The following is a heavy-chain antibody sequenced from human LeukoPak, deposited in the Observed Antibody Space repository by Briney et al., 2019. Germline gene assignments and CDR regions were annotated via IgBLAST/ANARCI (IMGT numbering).Heavy chain of an antibody. Sequence: SETLSLTCTVSGGSISSYYWSWIRQPPGKGLEWIGYIYYSGSTNYNPSLKSRVTISVDTSKNQFSLKLSSVTAADTAVYYCARGGSLQLWLPFDYWGQGTLVTVSS. CDR3: ARGGSLQLWLPFDY. CDR1: GGSISSYY. V-gene: IGHV4-59*08. D-gene: IGHD5-18*01. J-gene: IGHJ4*02. CDR2: IYYSGST.